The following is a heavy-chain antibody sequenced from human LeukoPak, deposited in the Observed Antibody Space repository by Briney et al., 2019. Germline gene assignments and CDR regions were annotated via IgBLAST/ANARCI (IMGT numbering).Heavy chain of an antibody. J-gene: IGHJ4*02. Sequence: PSETLSLTCAVYGGSFSGYYWSWIRQPPGKGLEWIGYIYYSGSTNYNPSLKSRVTISVDTSKNQFSLKLSSVTAADTAVYYCARVHYGDYYFDYWGQGTLVTVSS. V-gene: IGHV4-59*01. CDR2: IYYSGST. CDR1: GGSFSGYY. D-gene: IGHD4-17*01. CDR3: ARVHYGDYYFDY.